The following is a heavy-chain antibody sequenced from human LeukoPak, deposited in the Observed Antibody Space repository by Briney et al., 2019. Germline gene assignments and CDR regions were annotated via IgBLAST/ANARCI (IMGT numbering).Heavy chain of an antibody. CDR3: AHRRDYAYYFDY. CDR1: GFSLSTSGVA. J-gene: IGHJ4*02. CDR2: IYWNDDK. D-gene: IGHD4-17*01. V-gene: IGHV2-5*01. Sequence: SGPTLVKPTPTLTLTCSFSGFSLSTSGVAMGWIRQPPGKALEWLALIYWNDDKSYSPSLKSRLTITKDTSKNQVVLTMTNVDPVDTATYYCAHRRDYAYYFDYWGQGTLVTVSS.